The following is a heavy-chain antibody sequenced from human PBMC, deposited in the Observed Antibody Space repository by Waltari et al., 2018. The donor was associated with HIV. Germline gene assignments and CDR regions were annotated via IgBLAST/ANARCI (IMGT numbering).Heavy chain of an antibody. V-gene: IGHV3-49*03. Sequence: EVQLVESGGGLVQPGRSLRLYCTVSGFTFGAYVMSWFRQAPGKGLEWVGFIRSKAYGGTTEYAASVKGRFTISRDDSKSIAYLQMNSLKTEDTAVYYCTRDGLYYDFWSGYPGYWGQGTLVTVSS. CDR1: GFTFGAYV. CDR3: TRDGLYYDFWSGYPGY. J-gene: IGHJ4*02. CDR2: IRSKAYGGTT. D-gene: IGHD3-3*01.